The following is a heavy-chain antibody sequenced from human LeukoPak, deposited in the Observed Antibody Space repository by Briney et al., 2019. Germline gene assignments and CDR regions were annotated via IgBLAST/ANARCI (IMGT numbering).Heavy chain of an antibody. Sequence: GESLKISCKGSGYSFTSYWIGWVRQMPGKGLEWMGIIYPGDSDTRYNPSFQGQVTISADKSISTAYLQWSSLKASDTAMYYCARRQYYYDSSGYRPDAFDIWGQGTMVTVSS. CDR2: IYPGDSDT. J-gene: IGHJ3*02. V-gene: IGHV5-51*01. CDR3: ARRQYYYDSSGYRPDAFDI. CDR1: GYSFTSYW. D-gene: IGHD3-22*01.